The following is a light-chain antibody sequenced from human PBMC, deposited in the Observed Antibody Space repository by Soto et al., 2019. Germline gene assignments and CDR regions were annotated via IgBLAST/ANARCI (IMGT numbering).Light chain of an antibody. J-gene: IGKJ2*01. Sequence: EIVLTQSPGTLSLSPGERATLSCRASQSVSNAYLAWYQQIPGQAPRLLIYGASSRATGIPDRFSGSGSGTDFKLTISGRVPEDFAVSYCQQSDSSFYTFGQRTKLEIK. CDR3: QQSDSSFYT. V-gene: IGKV3-20*01. CDR1: QSVSNAY. CDR2: GAS.